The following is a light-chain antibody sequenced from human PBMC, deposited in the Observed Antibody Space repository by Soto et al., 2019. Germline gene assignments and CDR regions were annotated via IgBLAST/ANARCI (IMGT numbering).Light chain of an antibody. CDR3: QQYNNWSPT. CDR1: QSVRRN. V-gene: IGKV3-15*01. Sequence: EIVMTQSPATLSASPWERATLSCRASQSVRRNLAWFPQKPGQAPRLLIYGVSTRATGIPASFSGSSAGREFTLSIGSLQSEDFAVYYSQQYNNWSPTFGQGPKV. J-gene: IGKJ1*01. CDR2: GVS.